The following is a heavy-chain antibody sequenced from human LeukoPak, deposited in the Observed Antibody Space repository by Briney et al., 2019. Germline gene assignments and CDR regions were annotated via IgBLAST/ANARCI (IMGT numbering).Heavy chain of an antibody. J-gene: IGHJ4*02. V-gene: IGHV4-59*08. Sequence: SETLSLTCTVSGGSISSYYWSWIRQPPGKGLEWIGYIYYSGSTNYNPSLKSRVTISVDTSKNQFSLKLSSVTAADTAVYYCARHHSGSYYRATREVDYWGQGTLVTVSS. CDR1: GGSISSYY. CDR3: ARHHSGSYYRATREVDY. CDR2: IYYSGST. D-gene: IGHD1-26*01.